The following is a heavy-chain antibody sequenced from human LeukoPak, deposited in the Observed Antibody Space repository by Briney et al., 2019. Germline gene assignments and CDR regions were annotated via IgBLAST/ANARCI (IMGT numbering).Heavy chain of an antibody. J-gene: IGHJ3*02. CDR1: GFTVSGNY. CDR2: IKQDGSEK. V-gene: IGHV3-7*01. CDR3: ARDQQCSGGSCYGAFDI. D-gene: IGHD2-15*01. Sequence: GGSLRLSCAGSGFTVSGNYMSWVRQAPGKGLEWVSNIKQDGSEKYYVDSVKGRFTISRDNAKNSLYLQMNSLRAEDTAVYYCARDQQCSGGSCYGAFDIWGQGTMVTVSS.